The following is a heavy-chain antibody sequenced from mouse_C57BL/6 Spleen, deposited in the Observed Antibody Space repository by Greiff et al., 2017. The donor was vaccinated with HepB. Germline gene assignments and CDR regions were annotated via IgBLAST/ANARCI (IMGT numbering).Heavy chain of an antibody. J-gene: IGHJ1*03. V-gene: IGHV1-18*01. Sequence: EVQLQQSGPELVKPGASVKIPCKASGYTFTDYNMDWVKQSHGKSLEWIGDINPNNGGTIYNQKFKGKATLTVDKSSSTAYMELRSLTSEDTAVYYCARQAYYYGSSLWYFDVWGTGTTVTVSS. D-gene: IGHD1-1*01. CDR1: GYTFTDYN. CDR2: INPNNGGT. CDR3: ARQAYYYGSSLWYFDV.